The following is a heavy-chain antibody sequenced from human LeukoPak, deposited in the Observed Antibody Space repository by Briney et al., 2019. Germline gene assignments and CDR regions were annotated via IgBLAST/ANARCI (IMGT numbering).Heavy chain of an antibody. CDR1: GGSISRGDYF. J-gene: IGHJ4*02. D-gene: IGHD2-2*01. CDR2: IYYSGST. V-gene: IGHV4-30-4*01. CDR3: ARAHTPVPFDY. Sequence: SVTLSLICSVCGGSISRGDYFGRWICRPPGKVVLMLGYIYYSGSTYYNPSLKSRVTISVDTSKNQFSLKLSSVTAADTAVYYCARAHTPVPFDYWGQGTLVTVSS.